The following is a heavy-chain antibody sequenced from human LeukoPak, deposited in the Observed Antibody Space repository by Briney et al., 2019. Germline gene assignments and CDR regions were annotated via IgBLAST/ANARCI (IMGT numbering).Heavy chain of an antibody. CDR1: GLTFSNYT. V-gene: IGHV3-23*01. CDR3: ARDRELYYGGKVSYYYGMDV. Sequence: PGGSLRLSCAASGLTFSNYTMSWVRQAPGKGLEWVSAISHTSEYTYHADSVKGRFTISRDNSKNTLYLQMNSLRAEDTAVYYCARDRELYYGGKVSYYYGMDVWGQGTTVTVSS. CDR2: ISHTSEYT. J-gene: IGHJ6*02. D-gene: IGHD4-23*01.